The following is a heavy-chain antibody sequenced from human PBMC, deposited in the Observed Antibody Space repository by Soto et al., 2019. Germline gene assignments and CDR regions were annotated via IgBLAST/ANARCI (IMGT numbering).Heavy chain of an antibody. CDR2: IYTGST. Sequence: QVQLQESGPGLVKPSETLSLTCTVSGGSISSCYWNWIRQPPGKGLEWIGYIYTGSTNYNPTLTSRVTISVDTSKSHFSLKLSSVTAADTAVYYCARNHAFDIWGQGKMVTVSS. V-gene: IGHV4-59*01. J-gene: IGHJ3*02. CDR3: ARNHAFDI. CDR1: GGSISSCY.